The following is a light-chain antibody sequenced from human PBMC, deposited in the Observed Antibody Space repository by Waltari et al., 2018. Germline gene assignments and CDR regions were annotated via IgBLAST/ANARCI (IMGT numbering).Light chain of an antibody. CDR2: WAS. V-gene: IGKV4-1*01. Sequence: DIVMTQSPDSLAVSLGERATLNCKSRQSVLSSSTNRNYLAWYQHKPGQPPTLLIYWASTRESGVPDRFSGSGSGTDFTLTISSLQAEDVAVYYCQHYYSIPYTFGQGTKLQIK. CDR3: QHYYSIPYT. J-gene: IGKJ2*01. CDR1: QSVLSSSTNRNY.